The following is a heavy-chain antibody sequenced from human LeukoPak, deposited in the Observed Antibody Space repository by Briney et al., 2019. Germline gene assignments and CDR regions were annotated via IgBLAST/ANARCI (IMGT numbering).Heavy chain of an antibody. D-gene: IGHD1-26*01. V-gene: IGHV5-51*01. CDR2: IYPGDSDT. CDR3: ARLDSYSGSYGVDY. J-gene: IGHJ4*02. Sequence: GESLKISCQASGYSFTTYWLAWVRQMPGKGLEWMGIIYPGDSDTRYSPSFQGQVTISADKSISTAYLQWSSLKASDTAMYYCARLDSYSGSYGVDYWGQGTLVTVSS. CDR1: GYSFTTYW.